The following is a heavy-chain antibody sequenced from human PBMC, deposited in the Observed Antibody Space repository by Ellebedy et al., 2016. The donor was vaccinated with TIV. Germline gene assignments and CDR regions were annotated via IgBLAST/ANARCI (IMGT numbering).Heavy chain of an antibody. D-gene: IGHD5-18*01. CDR2: IKSKTDGGTT. Sequence: GGSLRLSXAASGFTFSNAWMSWVRQAPGKGLEWVGRIKSKTDGGTTDYAAPVKGRFTISRDDSKNTLYLQMNSLKTEDTAVYYGTTDCGGYSYDAVDVWGQGTTVTVSS. J-gene: IGHJ6*02. V-gene: IGHV3-15*01. CDR3: TTDCGGYSYDAVDV. CDR1: GFTFSNAW.